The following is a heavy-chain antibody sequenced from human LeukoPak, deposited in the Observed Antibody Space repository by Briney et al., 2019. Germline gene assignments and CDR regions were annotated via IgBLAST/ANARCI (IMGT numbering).Heavy chain of an antibody. CDR3: ARHPTGYPNWFDP. D-gene: IGHD3-9*01. CDR1: GGSLSISSYN. CDR2: IHYSGST. Sequence: PSETLSLTCTVSGGSLSISSYNWAWVRQPPGKGLEWIGAIHYSGSTYYNPSLKSRVTISVATSKNQFSLKLSSLTAADTAVYYCARHPTGYPNWFDPWGQGVLVTVSS. J-gene: IGHJ5*02. V-gene: IGHV4-39*01.